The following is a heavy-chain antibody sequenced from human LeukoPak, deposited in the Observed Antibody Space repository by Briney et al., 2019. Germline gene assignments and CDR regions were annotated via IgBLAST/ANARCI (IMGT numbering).Heavy chain of an antibody. D-gene: IGHD4-23*01. V-gene: IGHV4-39*01. CDR1: GGSLSSNMYY. CDR3: GRHVDYGGNCSIDY. Sequence: PSETLSLTRTVSGGSLSSNMYYWGGARQTPGRGLEWFGRIYYSGTTYYNPSLKSRVTISVDTSKNKFSLNLTSVTAANTAVYYCGRHVDYGGNCSIDYWGQGTLVTVSS. J-gene: IGHJ4*02. CDR2: IYYSGTT.